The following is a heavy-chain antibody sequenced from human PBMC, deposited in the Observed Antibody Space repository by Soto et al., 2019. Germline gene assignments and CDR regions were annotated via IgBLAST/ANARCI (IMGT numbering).Heavy chain of an antibody. Sequence: PSETLSLTCAVSGGSISSSNWWSWVRQPPGKGLEWIGEIYHSGSTNYNPSPKSRVTISVDKSKNQFSLKLSSVTAADTAVYYCARTLGYCSSTSCSEQSYGMDVWGQGTTVTVSS. CDR3: ARTLGYCSSTSCSEQSYGMDV. V-gene: IGHV4-4*02. CDR1: GGSISSSNW. J-gene: IGHJ6*02. D-gene: IGHD2-2*01. CDR2: IYHSGST.